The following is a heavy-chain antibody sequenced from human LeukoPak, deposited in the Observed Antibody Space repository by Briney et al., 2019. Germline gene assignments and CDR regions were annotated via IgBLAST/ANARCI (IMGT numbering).Heavy chain of an antibody. V-gene: IGHV4-39*07. CDR2: INHSGST. CDR3: ARGQFFSGWYVNWFDP. Sequence: SETLSLTCTVSGGSISSSSYYWGWIRQPPGKGLEWIGEINHSGSTNYNPSLKSRVTISVDTSKNQFSLKLSSVTAADTAVYYCARGQFFSGWYVNWFDPWGQGTLVTVSS. CDR1: GGSISSSSYY. J-gene: IGHJ5*02. D-gene: IGHD6-19*01.